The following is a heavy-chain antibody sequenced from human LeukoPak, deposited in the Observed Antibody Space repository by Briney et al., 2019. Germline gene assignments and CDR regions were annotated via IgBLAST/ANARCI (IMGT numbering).Heavy chain of an antibody. J-gene: IGHJ6*03. Sequence: PSETLSLTCTVSGGSISSSHYYWGWIRQTPGKGLEWIGTIYYSGTTYYNPSLESRATISEDTSRNQFSLTLRSATAADTAVYYCARQISDYYYYYIDVWGKGSTVTVSS. CDR3: ARQISDYYYYYIDV. CDR2: IYYSGTT. D-gene: IGHD3-10*01. CDR1: GGSISSSHYY. V-gene: IGHV4-39*01.